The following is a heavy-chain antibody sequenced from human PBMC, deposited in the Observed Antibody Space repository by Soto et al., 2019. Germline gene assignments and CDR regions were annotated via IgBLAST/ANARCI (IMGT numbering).Heavy chain of an antibody. J-gene: IGHJ3*01. D-gene: IGHD3-22*01. CDR3: ARVMSYYDSAAFDV. V-gene: IGHV3-74*01. CDR1: GFTFSSYW. Sequence: GGSLRLSCAASGFTFSSYWMHWVRQTPGKGLVWVSRINTDGSYTGYADSVKGRFTISRDNAKSTLYLQMISLRAEDTAVYYCARVMSYYDSAAFDVWGQGTMVTVSS. CDR2: INTDGSYT.